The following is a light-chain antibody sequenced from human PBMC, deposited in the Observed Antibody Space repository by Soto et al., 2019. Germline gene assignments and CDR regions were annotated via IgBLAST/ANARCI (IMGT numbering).Light chain of an antibody. Sequence: EIVLTQSPATLSLSPGERATLSYRASQSVSSYLAWYQQKPGQAPRLLIYDASNRATGIPARFSGSGSGTDFTLTISSLEPEDFAVYDCQQRSNWPPMYTFGQGTKLEIK. CDR3: QQRSNWPPMYT. CDR2: DAS. V-gene: IGKV3-11*01. CDR1: QSVSSY. J-gene: IGKJ2*01.